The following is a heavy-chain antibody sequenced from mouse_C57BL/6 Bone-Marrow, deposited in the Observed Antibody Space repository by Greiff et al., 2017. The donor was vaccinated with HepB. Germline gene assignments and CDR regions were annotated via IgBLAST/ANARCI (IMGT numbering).Heavy chain of an antibody. Sequence: QVQLKESGPGLVQPSQSLSITCTVSGFSLTSYGVHWVRQSPGKGLEWLGVIWRGGSTDYNAAFMSRLSITKDNSKSQVFFKMNSLQADDTAIYYCAKNGGVTKWYFDVWGTGTTVTVSS. V-gene: IGHV2-5*01. CDR3: AKNGGVTKWYFDV. D-gene: IGHD1-3*01. CDR1: GFSLTSYG. CDR2: IWRGGST. J-gene: IGHJ1*03.